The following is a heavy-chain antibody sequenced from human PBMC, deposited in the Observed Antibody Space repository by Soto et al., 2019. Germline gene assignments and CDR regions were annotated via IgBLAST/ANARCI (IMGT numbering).Heavy chain of an antibody. CDR3: ARDSSGYGDFDY. CDR1: GFTFSSYG. Sequence: QVQLVESGGGVVQPGRSLRLSCAASGFTFSSYGMHWVRQAPGKGLEWVAVIWYDGSNKYYADSVKGRFTISRDNSKNTLYLQMNSLRAEDTAVYYCARDSSGYGDFDYWGQGTPVTVSS. D-gene: IGHD5-12*01. J-gene: IGHJ4*02. V-gene: IGHV3-33*01. CDR2: IWYDGSNK.